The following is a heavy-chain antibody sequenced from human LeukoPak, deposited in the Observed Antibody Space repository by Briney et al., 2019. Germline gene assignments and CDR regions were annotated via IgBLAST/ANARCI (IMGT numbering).Heavy chain of an antibody. CDR3: TLQIVHSSSGDYFDY. CDR1: GFTFGDYA. Sequence: GGSLRLSCTVSGFTFGDYAMSWVRQAPGKGLEWVGFIRSKADGGTTEYAASVKGRFTISRDDSKSIAYLQMNSLKTEDTAVYYCTLQIVHSSSGDYFDYWGQGTLVTVSS. CDR2: IRSKADGGTT. D-gene: IGHD6-6*01. J-gene: IGHJ4*02. V-gene: IGHV3-49*04.